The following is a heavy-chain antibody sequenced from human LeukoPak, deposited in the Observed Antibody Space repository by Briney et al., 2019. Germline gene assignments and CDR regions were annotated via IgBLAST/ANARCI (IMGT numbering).Heavy chain of an antibody. D-gene: IGHD5-18*01. CDR3: ASDVDTAMALLGY. Sequence: ASVKVSCKASGYTFTSYYMHWVRQPPAQGLEWMGIINPSGGSTSYAQKFQGRVPMTRDTATSTVHMDLSSLRSEDTAGYYCASDVDTAMALLGYWGQGTLVTVSS. CDR2: INPSGGST. V-gene: IGHV1-46*03. J-gene: IGHJ4*02. CDR1: GYTFTSYY.